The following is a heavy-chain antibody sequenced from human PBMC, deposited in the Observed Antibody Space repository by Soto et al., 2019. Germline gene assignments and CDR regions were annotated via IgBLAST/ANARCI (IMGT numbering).Heavy chain of an antibody. Sequence: PGGSLRLSCAASGFTFSSYGMHWVRQAPGKGLEWVAVIWYDGSNKYYAEYVKGRFTISRDNSKNMLYLQMNSLRAEDTAVYYCARDYDSSGYPRYYFDYWGQGT. CDR1: GFTFSSYG. CDR3: ARDYDSSGYPRYYFDY. V-gene: IGHV3-33*01. J-gene: IGHJ4*02. D-gene: IGHD3-22*01. CDR2: IWYDGSNK.